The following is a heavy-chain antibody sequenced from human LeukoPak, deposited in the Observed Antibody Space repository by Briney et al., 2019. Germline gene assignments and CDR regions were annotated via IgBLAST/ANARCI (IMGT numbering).Heavy chain of an antibody. V-gene: IGHV7-4-1*02. CDR3: ARGRAVVPAAVYYYYYGMDV. CDR2: INTNTGNP. Sequence: ASVKVSCKASGYTFTSYAMNWVRQAPGQGLEWMGWINTNTGNPTYAQGFTGRFVFSLDTSVSTAYLQISSLKAEDTAVYYCARGRAVVPAAVYYYYYGMDVWGQGTTVTVSS. J-gene: IGHJ6*02. CDR1: GYTFTSYA. D-gene: IGHD2-2*01.